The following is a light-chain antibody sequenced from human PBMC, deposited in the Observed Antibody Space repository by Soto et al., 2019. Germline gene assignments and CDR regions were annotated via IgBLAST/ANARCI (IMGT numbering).Light chain of an antibody. J-gene: IGKJ1*01. Sequence: ETVLTQSPGTLSLSKGARATLSCRASQSVSSSYLAWYQQKPGQAPRLLFYDASSLESGVPSRFSGSGSGTEFSLTISSLQPEDFATYYCQQYNSYETVGQGTKVDIK. CDR1: QSVSSSY. CDR3: QQYNSYET. CDR2: DAS. V-gene: IGKV3-20*01.